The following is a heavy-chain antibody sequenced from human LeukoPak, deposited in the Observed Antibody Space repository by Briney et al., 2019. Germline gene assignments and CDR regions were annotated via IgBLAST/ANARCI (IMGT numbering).Heavy chain of an antibody. Sequence: GGSLRLSCAASGFTFSSYEMNWVGQAPGKGRNWVSYISGSGSTIFYADSVKGRFTISRDNAKNSLYLQMNSLRVEDTAVYYCAREYPDNGDGWGYWGQGTLVTVSS. D-gene: IGHD1-1*01. CDR1: GFTFSSYE. J-gene: IGHJ4*02. CDR3: AREYPDNGDGWGY. V-gene: IGHV3-48*03. CDR2: ISGSGSTI.